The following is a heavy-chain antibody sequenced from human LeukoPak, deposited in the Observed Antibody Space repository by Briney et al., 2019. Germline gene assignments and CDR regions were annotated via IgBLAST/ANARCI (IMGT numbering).Heavy chain of an antibody. D-gene: IGHD4-23*01. CDR3: ARDLDGGNRFDY. CDR2: IKQDGSEK. J-gene: IGHJ4*02. V-gene: IGHV3-7*01. CDR1: GFTVSSNY. Sequence: GGSLRLSCAASGFTVSSNYMSWVRQAPGKGLEWVANIKQDGSEKYYVDSVKGRFTISRDNAKNSLYLQMNSLRAEDTAVYYCARDLDGGNRFDYWGQGTLVTVSS.